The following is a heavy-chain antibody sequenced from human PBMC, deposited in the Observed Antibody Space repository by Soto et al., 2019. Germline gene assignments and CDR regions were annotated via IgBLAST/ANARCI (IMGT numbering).Heavy chain of an antibody. J-gene: IGHJ4*02. V-gene: IGHV1-58*02. Sequence: QMQLVQSGPEVKKPGTSVKVSCKASGFTFTSSAMQWVRQARGQRLEWIGWIVVGSGNTNYAQKFQERVTITRDMSTRTAYKELSSLRSEDTAVYYCAAPRYCSSPSCPFDYWGQGNLVTGSS. D-gene: IGHD2-2*01. CDR3: AAPRYCSSPSCPFDY. CDR2: IVVGSGNT. CDR1: GFTFTSSA.